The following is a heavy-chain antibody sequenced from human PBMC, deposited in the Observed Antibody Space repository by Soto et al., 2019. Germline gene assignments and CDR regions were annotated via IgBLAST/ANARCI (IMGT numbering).Heavy chain of an antibody. CDR1: GYTFIRYG. CDR2: ISPYNDYT. V-gene: IGHV1-18*01. J-gene: IGHJ6*04. D-gene: IGHD3-16*01. Sequence: QVQLMQSAAEVKKPGASVKVSCKASGYTFIRYGITWVRQAPGQGLEWMGWISPYNDYTSYAQKLQGRVTMTTDTSTGATYMELRSRKADDTAVYDCARGGYYDNTWGKLSHYGLDVWGKGTSVTVSS. CDR3: ARGGYYDNTWGKLSHYGLDV.